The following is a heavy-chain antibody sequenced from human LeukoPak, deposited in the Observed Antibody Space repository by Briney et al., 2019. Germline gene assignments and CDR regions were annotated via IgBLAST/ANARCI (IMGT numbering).Heavy chain of an antibody. CDR1: GGSFSGYY. CDR2: INHSGST. Sequence: TSSETLSLTCAVYGGSFSGYYWSWIRQPPGKGLEWIGEINHSGSTNYNPSLKSRVTISVDTSKNQFSLKLSSVTAADTAVYYCAGQPYVWGSYRQFDYWGRGTLVTVSS. J-gene: IGHJ4*02. D-gene: IGHD3-16*02. V-gene: IGHV4-34*01. CDR3: AGQPYVWGSYRQFDY.